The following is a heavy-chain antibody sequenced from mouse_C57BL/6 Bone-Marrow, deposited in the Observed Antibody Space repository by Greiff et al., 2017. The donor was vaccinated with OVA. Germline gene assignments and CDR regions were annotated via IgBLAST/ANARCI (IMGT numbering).Heavy chain of an antibody. V-gene: IGHV1-36*01. Sequence: EVQLQQSGPVLVKPGPSVKISCKASGFTFTDYYMHWVKQSHGKSLEWIGLVYPYNGGTSYNQKFKGKATLTVDTSSSTAYMELNSLTSEDSAVYYCASFYYGSSYVGYFDVWGTGTTVTVSS. J-gene: IGHJ1*03. CDR1: GFTFTDYY. D-gene: IGHD1-1*01. CDR3: ASFYYGSSYVGYFDV. CDR2: VYPYNGGT.